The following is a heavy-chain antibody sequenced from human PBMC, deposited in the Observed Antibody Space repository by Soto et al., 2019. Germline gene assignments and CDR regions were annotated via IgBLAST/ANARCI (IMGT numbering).Heavy chain of an antibody. CDR2: ITSNSVYV. J-gene: IGHJ6*02. V-gene: IGHV3-21*01. CDR3: ARDLSGGNFYYHGLDV. D-gene: IGHD1-26*01. CDR1: GFTFSDFD. Sequence: EVQLVESGGGLVKPGGSLRLSCAVSGFTFSDFDMTWVRQAPGKGLEWVSSITSNSVYVYYADSLKGRFTISRDNAKSSLYLQMNSLRADDTAVYYCARDLSGGNFYYHGLDVWAQGTTVTVSS.